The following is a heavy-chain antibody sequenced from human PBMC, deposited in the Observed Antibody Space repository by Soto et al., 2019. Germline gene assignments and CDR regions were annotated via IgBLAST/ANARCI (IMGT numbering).Heavy chain of an antibody. Sequence: GESLKISRMGSGYKVSTWHNFTSYWIAWVRQMPGEGLEWMGIIYPGDSDTRYSPSFQGQVTISADKSINSVYLQWSSLKASDTAMYYCTRDLDYGGNSDSIDIWGQGTMVTVS. J-gene: IGHJ3*02. V-gene: IGHV5-51*01. CDR1: GYKVSTWHNFTSYW. CDR3: TRDLDYGGNSDSIDI. CDR2: IYPGDSDT. D-gene: IGHD4-17*01.